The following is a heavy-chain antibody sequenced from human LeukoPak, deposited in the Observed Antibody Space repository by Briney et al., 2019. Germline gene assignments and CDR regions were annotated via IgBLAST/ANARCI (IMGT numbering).Heavy chain of an antibody. CDR2: IYGGGNI. Sequence: GGSLRLSCAASGFTVSSNYMNWVRQAPGKGLEWVSVIYGGGNIYYADSVKGRFTISRDNSKNTLYLQMNSLRAEDTAIYYCARGAGYNYPYYFDYWGQGTLVTVSS. V-gene: IGHV3-53*01. CDR1: GFTVSSNY. CDR3: ARGAGYNYPYYFDY. D-gene: IGHD5-24*01. J-gene: IGHJ4*02.